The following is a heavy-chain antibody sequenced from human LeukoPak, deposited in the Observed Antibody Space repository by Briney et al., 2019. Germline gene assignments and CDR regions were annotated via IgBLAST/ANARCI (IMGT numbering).Heavy chain of an antibody. Sequence: KPGGSLRLSCAASGFTFSGHSMNWVRQAPGKGLEWVSSITSTGSHVYYADSVKCRFTISRDNTKNSLSLQANSLRVEDTAVYYCARDGSPNYGDYAFFDTWGQGTLVTVSS. CDR1: GFTFSGHS. D-gene: IGHD4-17*01. CDR3: ARDGSPNYGDYAFFDT. CDR2: ITSTGSHV. J-gene: IGHJ4*02. V-gene: IGHV3-21*01.